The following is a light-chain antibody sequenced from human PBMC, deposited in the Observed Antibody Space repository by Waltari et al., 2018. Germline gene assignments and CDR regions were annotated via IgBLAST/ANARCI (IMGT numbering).Light chain of an antibody. CDR2: GAS. J-gene: IGKJ1*01. CDR1: PSISRY. CDR3: QHHFRLPAT. Sequence: IMLTQSPGTLSLSPGERATLSCRASPSISRYLAWYQQKPGQAPRLLIYGASTRATGIPVRFSGSGSGTDFSLTISGLEPEDSAVYYCQHHFRLPATFGQGTKVEIK. V-gene: IGKV3-20*01.